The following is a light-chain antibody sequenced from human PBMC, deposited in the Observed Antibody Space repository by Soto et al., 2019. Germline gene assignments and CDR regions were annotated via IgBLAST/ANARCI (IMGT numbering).Light chain of an antibody. CDR2: AAS. V-gene: IGKV3-15*01. J-gene: IGKJ4*01. CDR3: QQYDIATG. Sequence: EIVMTQSPATLSVSPGERATLSCRASESVSTNLAWYQHKPGQAPRLLIYAASTRATGIPARFSGSGPRTEFTLTISSLQSEDFAVYYCQQYDIATGFGGGTKVDIK. CDR1: ESVSTN.